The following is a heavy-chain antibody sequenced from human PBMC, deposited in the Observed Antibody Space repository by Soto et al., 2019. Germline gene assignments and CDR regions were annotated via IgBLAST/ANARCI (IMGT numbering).Heavy chain of an antibody. CDR2: ISSEGDRK. D-gene: IGHD1-26*01. J-gene: IGHJ4*02. Sequence: QVQLVESGGGVVQPGRSLKLSCAAPRLTFSIYTLHWVRQTPGKGLEWVAVISSEGDRKYYADSVKGRFTVSRDNSKNTLYLQMNSLRSEDAAVYYCATSGSYDYWGRGTLVTVSS. V-gene: IGHV3-30-3*01. CDR3: ATSGSYDY. CDR1: RLTFSIYT.